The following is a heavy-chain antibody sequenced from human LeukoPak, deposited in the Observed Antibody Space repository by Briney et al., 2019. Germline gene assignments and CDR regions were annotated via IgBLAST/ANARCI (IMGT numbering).Heavy chain of an antibody. J-gene: IGHJ4*02. Sequence: GGSLRLSCAASGFTFSSYGMHWVRQAPGKGLEWVAVISYDGSNKYYADSVKGRFTISRDNSKNTLYLQMNSLRAEDTAVYYCAKGLSMVDELLHNPNWGQGTLVTVSS. CDR1: GFTFSSYG. CDR3: AKGLSMVDELLHNPN. V-gene: IGHV3-30*18. CDR2: ISYDGSNK. D-gene: IGHD2-15*01.